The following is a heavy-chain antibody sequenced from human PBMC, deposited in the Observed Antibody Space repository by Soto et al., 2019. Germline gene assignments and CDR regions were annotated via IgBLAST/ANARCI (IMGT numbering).Heavy chain of an antibody. CDR2: IYHGVST. D-gene: IGHD6-13*01. J-gene: IGHJ5*02. CDR3: ARAKAPLYSSSRYWFDP. V-gene: IGHV4-30-2*01. CDR1: GGSISSGGYS. Sequence: SETLSLTCAVSGGSISSGGYSWSWIRQPPGKGLEWIGYIYHGVSTYYNPSLKSRVTISVDRSKNQFSLKLSSVTAADTAVYYCARAKAPLYSSSRYWFDPWGQGTLVTVSS.